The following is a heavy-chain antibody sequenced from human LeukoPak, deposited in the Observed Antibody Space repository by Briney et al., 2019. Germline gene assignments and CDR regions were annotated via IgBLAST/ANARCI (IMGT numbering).Heavy chain of an antibody. V-gene: IGHV3-21*04. CDR2: ISSSSSYI. CDR3: ARVSGMATIFVAFDI. J-gene: IGHJ3*02. CDR1: GFTFSSYS. Sequence: PGGSLRLSCAASGFTFSSYSMNWVRQAPGKGLEWVSSISSSSSYIYYADSVKGRFTISRDNAKNSLYLQMNSLRAEDTAVYYCARVSGMATIFVAFDIWGQGTVVTVSS. D-gene: IGHD5-24*01.